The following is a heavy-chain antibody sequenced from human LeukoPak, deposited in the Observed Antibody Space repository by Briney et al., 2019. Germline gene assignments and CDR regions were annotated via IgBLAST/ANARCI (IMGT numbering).Heavy chain of an antibody. V-gene: IGHV4-34*01. Sequence: PSETLSLTCAVYGGSFSGYYWSWIRQPPGKGLEWIGEINHSGSTNYNPSLKSRVTISVDTSKNQFSLELSSVTAADTAVYYCAGSIAAAGKIDYWGQGTLVTVSS. D-gene: IGHD6-13*01. CDR2: INHSGST. CDR3: AGSIAAAGKIDY. CDR1: GGSFSGYY. J-gene: IGHJ4*02.